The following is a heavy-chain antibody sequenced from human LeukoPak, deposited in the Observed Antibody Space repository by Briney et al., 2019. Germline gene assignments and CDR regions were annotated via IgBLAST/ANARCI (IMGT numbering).Heavy chain of an antibody. Sequence: GGSLRLSCAASGFTFSGHWMYWLRQAPGKGLAWVSRINGDGSASNYADSMEGRFTISRDNAKNIVYLQMNSLREDDTAIYYCARDINWGQVDYWGQGTLVTVSS. J-gene: IGHJ4*02. D-gene: IGHD7-27*01. CDR1: GFTFSGHW. V-gene: IGHV3-74*01. CDR2: INGDGSAS. CDR3: ARDINWGQVDY.